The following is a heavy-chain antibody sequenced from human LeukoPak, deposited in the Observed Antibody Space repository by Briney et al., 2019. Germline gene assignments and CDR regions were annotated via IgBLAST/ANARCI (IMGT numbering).Heavy chain of an antibody. CDR1: GGSFSGYY. D-gene: IGHD6-13*01. Sequence: NPSETLSLTCAVYGGSFSGYYWSWIRQPPGKGLEWIGEINHSGSTNYNPSLKSRVTISVDTSKNQFSLKLSSVTAADTAVYYCARVGAAGYFDYWGQGTLVTVSS. J-gene: IGHJ4*02. CDR3: ARVGAAGYFDY. CDR2: INHSGST. V-gene: IGHV4-34*01.